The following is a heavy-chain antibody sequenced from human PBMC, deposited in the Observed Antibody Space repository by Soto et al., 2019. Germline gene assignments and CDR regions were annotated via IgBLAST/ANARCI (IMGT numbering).Heavy chain of an antibody. Sequence: GESLKISCKGSGYNFTSYWIGWVLQIPGKDMEWMGIIYPGDSETRYSPSFQGQVIFSADKSISTAYLQWSSLRASDTAMYYCARRGCGWSLFEYWGHGTLVTDSS. J-gene: IGHJ4*01. CDR3: ARRGCGWSLFEY. CDR1: GYNFTSYW. V-gene: IGHV5-51*01. D-gene: IGHD6-19*01. CDR2: IYPGDSET.